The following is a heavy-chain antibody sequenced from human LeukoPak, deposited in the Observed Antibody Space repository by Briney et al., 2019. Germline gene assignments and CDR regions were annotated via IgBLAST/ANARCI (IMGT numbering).Heavy chain of an antibody. D-gene: IGHD3-22*01. CDR1: GITLSNYG. CDR2: ISDSGGRT. CDR3: AKRGVVIRVILVGFHKEAYYFDS. V-gene: IGHV3-23*01. Sequence: GGSLRLSCAVSGITLSNYGTSWVRQAPGKGLEWVAGISDSGGRTNYADSVKGRFTISRDSPKNTLHLQMNSLRAEDTAVYFCAKRGVVIRVILVGFHKEAYYFDSWGQGALVTVSS. J-gene: IGHJ4*02.